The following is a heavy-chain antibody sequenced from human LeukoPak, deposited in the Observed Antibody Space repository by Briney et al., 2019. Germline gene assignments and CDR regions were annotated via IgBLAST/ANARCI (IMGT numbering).Heavy chain of an antibody. CDR2: INPNSGGT. CDR3: ARDVPDYDILTGYYIGSLGY. CDR1: GYTFTSYY. J-gene: IGHJ4*02. V-gene: IGHV1-2*02. D-gene: IGHD3-9*01. Sequence: GASVKVSCKASGYTFTSYYMHWVRQAPGQGLEWMGWINPNSGGTNYAQKFQGRVTMTRDTSISTAYMELSRLRSDDTAVYYCARDVPDYDILTGYYIGSLGYWGQGTLVTVSS.